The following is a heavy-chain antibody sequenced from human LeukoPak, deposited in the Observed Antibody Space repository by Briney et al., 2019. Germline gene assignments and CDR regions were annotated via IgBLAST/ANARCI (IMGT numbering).Heavy chain of an antibody. J-gene: IGHJ3*02. CDR2: IYHSGST. CDR1: GASISSGYY. Sequence: SETLSLTCAVSGASISSGYYWGWIRQPPGKGLEWIGSIYHSGSTYYNPSLKSRVTISVDTSKNQFSLKLSSVTAADTAVYYCARDQTSYAFDIWGQGTMVTVSS. CDR3: ARDQTSYAFDI. V-gene: IGHV4-38-2*02.